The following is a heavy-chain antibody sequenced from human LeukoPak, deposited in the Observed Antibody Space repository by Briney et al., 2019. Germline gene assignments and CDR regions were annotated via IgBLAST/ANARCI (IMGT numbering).Heavy chain of an antibody. V-gene: IGHV3-7*01. Sequence: GGALRLSCAASGFTFSSYLMSWVRQAPGKGLEWVANIKQDGSEKYYVDSVKGRFTISRDNAKNSLYLQMNSLRAEDTAVYYCARDRDSRNYFDYWGQGNLVTVSS. CDR1: GFTFSSYL. J-gene: IGHJ4*02. CDR2: IKQDGSEK. CDR3: ARDRDSRNYFDY. D-gene: IGHD2-15*01.